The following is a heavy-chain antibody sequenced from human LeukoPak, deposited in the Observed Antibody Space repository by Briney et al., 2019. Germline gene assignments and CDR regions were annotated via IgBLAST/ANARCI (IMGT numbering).Heavy chain of an antibody. CDR2: VTGSGTTK. CDR1: GFSFSTYS. Sequence: PGGSLRLSCVASGFSFSTYSVNWVRQAPGKGLEWVSSVTGSGTTKYYADSVKGRFVISRDNAKNSLYLQMNSLRAEDTAVYFCARERQLVTDYWGPGTPVTVSS. V-gene: IGHV3-21*06. J-gene: IGHJ4*01. CDR3: ARERQLVTDY. D-gene: IGHD6-6*01.